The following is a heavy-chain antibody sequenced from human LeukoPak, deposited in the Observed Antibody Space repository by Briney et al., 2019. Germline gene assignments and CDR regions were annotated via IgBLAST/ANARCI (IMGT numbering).Heavy chain of an antibody. CDR3: ARVRYTSDYFDY. V-gene: IGHV3-11*06. D-gene: IGHD6-19*01. J-gene: IGHJ4*02. Sequence: PGGSLRLSCAASGFTFSDYYMTWIRQAPGKGLECVSYISSSSDYTNYPDSVKGRFTISRDNAKNALFLQMNSLRAEDTAVYYCARVRYTSDYFDYWGQGTLVTVSS. CDR1: GFTFSDYY. CDR2: ISSSSDYT.